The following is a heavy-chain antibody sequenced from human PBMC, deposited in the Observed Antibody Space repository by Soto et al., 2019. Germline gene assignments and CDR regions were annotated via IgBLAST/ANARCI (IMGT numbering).Heavy chain of an antibody. Sequence: GASVKVSCKASGYTFTSYAMHWVRQAPGQRLEWMGWINAGNGNTKYSQKFQGRVTITRDTSASTAYMELSSLRSEDTAVYYCASSVGSYYADLPYGMDVWGQGTTVTVSS. D-gene: IGHD1-26*01. J-gene: IGHJ6*02. CDR2: INAGNGNT. CDR1: GYTFTSYA. V-gene: IGHV1-3*01. CDR3: ASSVGSYYADLPYGMDV.